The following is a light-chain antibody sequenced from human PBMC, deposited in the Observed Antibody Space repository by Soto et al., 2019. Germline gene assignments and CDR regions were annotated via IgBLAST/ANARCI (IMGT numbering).Light chain of an antibody. J-gene: IGKJ4*01. CDR1: QGIYNY. CDR2: AAS. V-gene: IGKV1-27*01. CDR3: QQYNSAPLT. Sequence: DIQMTQSPSSLSASVGDRVTITCRASQGIYNYLAWYQQKPGKVPKLLIYAASTLQSGVPSRFSGSGSGTEFTLTISSLQPEDVATYYCQQYNSAPLTFGGGAKVEIK.